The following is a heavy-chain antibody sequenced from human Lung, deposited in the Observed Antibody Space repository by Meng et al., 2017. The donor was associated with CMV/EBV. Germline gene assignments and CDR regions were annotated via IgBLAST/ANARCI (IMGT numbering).Heavy chain of an antibody. D-gene: IGHD2-21*01. CDR2: ISSSGTYI. J-gene: IGHJ6*02. V-gene: IGHV3-21*01. CDR3: ARDVSPRSSAYFAIYYFYALDV. CDR1: GFTFSSYS. Sequence: GGSLRLXXAASGFTFSSYSMNWVRQAPGKGLEWVSSISSSGTYIYHADSVKGRFTISRDNAQNSLYLQMNSLRAEDTAVYYCARDVSPRSSAYFAIYYFYALDVWGQGTXVTVSS.